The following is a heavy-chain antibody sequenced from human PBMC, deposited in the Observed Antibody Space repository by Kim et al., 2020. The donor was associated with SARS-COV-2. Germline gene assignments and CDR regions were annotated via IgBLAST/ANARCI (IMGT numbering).Heavy chain of an antibody. V-gene: IGHV3-23*01. D-gene: IGHD4-17*01. CDR2: ISDGGGRT. CDR3: AGLYDYGDNEYDY. CDR1: GFIFSSYD. Sequence: GGSLRLSCAASGFIFSSYDMSWVRQAPGKGLEWVSSISDGGGRTFYGDSVKGRFTISRDNSKNTLYLQMNSLRAEDTAVYYCAGLYDYGDNEYDYWGQGTLVTVSS. J-gene: IGHJ4*02.